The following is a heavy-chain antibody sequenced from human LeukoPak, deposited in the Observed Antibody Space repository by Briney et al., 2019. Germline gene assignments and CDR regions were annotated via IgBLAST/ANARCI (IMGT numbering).Heavy chain of an antibody. CDR2: IYYSGST. CDR1: GGSISSYY. J-gene: IGHJ6*03. D-gene: IGHD6-19*01. Sequence: SETLSLTCTVSGGSISSYYWSWIRQPPGKGLEWIGYIYYSGSTNYNPSLKSRVTISVDTSKNQFSLKLRSVTAADTAVYYCARARSLFRKRAVAGYYYYYMDVWGKGTTVTVSS. V-gene: IGHV4-59*12. CDR3: ARARSLFRKRAVAGYYYYYMDV.